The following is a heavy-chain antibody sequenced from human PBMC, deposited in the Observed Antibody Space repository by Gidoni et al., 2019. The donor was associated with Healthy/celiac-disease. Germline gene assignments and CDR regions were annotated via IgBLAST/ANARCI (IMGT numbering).Heavy chain of an antibody. CDR1: GGTISGSNG. V-gene: IGHV4-4*02. D-gene: IGHD1-26*01. J-gene: IGHJ4*02. Sequence: QMQLQESGPGPVKPSGTLSLTCGVSGGTISGSNGRSRVRQPPGKGLAWLGAIYPRGSTTDTPSLKSLVTISVDTATNQFSLQLSSVPAADTAVYYCARGNRLASGVGATSGMRGHFDYLGQGTLVPVSS. CDR3: ARGNRLASGVGATSGMRGHFDY. CDR2: IYPRGST.